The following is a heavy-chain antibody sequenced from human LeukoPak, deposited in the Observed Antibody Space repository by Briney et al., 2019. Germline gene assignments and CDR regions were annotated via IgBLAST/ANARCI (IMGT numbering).Heavy chain of an antibody. CDR2: ISSSSSYI. D-gene: IGHD3-22*01. CDR3: VRDNADYYDSSGYWR. V-gene: IGHV3-21*01. J-gene: IGHJ4*02. CDR1: GFTFSSYS. Sequence: PGGSLRPSCAASGFTFSSYSMNWVRQAPGKGLEWVSSISSSSSYIYYADSVKGRFTISRDNAKNSLYLQMNSLRAEDTAVYYCVRDNADYYDSSGYWRWGQGTLVTVSS.